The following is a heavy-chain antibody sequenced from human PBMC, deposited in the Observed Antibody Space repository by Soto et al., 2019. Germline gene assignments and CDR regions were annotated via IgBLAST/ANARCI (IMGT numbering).Heavy chain of an antibody. V-gene: IGHV3-23*01. Sequence: GGSLRLSCAAPGFTFSRYAVSWVRQAPGKGLEWVSAISGSGGSTYFRDTVRGRFTISRDNSKNTLYLQMDSLRAEDTAVYYCAKDSISSDGGYYLYYFDSWGQGTLVNVSS. CDR2: ISGSGGST. D-gene: IGHD3-22*01. CDR3: AKDSISSDGGYYLYYFDS. CDR1: GFTFSRYA. J-gene: IGHJ4*02.